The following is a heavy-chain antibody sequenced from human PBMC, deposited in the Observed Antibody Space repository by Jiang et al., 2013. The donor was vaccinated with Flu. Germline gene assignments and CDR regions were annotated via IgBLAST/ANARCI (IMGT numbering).Heavy chain of an antibody. CDR1: GFTFSSYV. Sequence: VQLVESGGGLVQPGGSLRLSCAASGFTFSSYVMSWVRQAPGKGLEWVSAISGSGGSTYYVDSVKGRFTISRDNSKNTLYLQMNSLRAEDTAIYYCAARYSSTKIDYWGQGTLVTVSS. CDR2: ISGSGGST. D-gene: IGHD6-13*01. CDR3: AARYSSTKIDY. J-gene: IGHJ4*02. V-gene: IGHV3-23*04.